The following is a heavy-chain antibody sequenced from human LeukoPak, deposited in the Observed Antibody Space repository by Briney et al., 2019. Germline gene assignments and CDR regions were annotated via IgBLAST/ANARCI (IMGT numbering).Heavy chain of an antibody. J-gene: IGHJ5*02. CDR3: ARGGHSGWYKGYNWFDP. CDR1: GGSISSYY. CDR2: IYTSGST. Sequence: SETLSLTCTVSGGSISSYYWSWIRQPAGKGLEWIGRIYTSGSTNYNPSLKSRVTMSVDTSKNQFSLKLSSVTAADTAVCYCARGGHSGWYKGYNWFDPWGQGTLVTVSS. D-gene: IGHD6-19*01. V-gene: IGHV4-4*07.